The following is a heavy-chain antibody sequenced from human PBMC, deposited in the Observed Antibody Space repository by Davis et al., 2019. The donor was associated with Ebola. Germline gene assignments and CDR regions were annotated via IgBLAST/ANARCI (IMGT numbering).Heavy chain of an antibody. Sequence: GGSLRLSCATSGFTFTVAGNWMHWVRLAPGKGLEWVSGVSGSGGSTYYADSVKGRFTIPRDNSKNTLYLQMDSLRAEDTAVYYCARDYYGAYGMDVWGRGTTVTVSS. CDR2: VSGSGGST. CDR3: ARDYYGAYGMDV. CDR1: GFTFTVAG. J-gene: IGHJ6*02. D-gene: IGHD4-17*01. V-gene: IGHV3-23*01.